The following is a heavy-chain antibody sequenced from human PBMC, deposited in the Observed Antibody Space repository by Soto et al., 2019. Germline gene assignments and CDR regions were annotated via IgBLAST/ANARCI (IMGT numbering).Heavy chain of an antibody. J-gene: IGHJ4*02. CDR2: ISGSDGRS. D-gene: IGHD3-3*01. V-gene: IGHV3-23*01. CDR3: AKSVDDFWSGFWGAFDS. CDR1: GFTFSSHA. Sequence: EVQLLESGGGLVQPGGSLRLSCAASGFTFSSHAMAWVRQAPGVGPEWVSAISGSDGRSFHADSVKGRLTISRDNTKNTLYLQMNSLRAEDTALYYCAKSVDDFWSGFWGAFDSWGQGTLVTVSS.